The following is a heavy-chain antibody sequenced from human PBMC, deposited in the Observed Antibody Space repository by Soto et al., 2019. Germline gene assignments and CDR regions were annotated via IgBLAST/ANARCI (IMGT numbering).Heavy chain of an antibody. V-gene: IGHV3-7*01. Sequence: EVQLVESGGGLVQPGGSLRLSCAASGFTFSTYWMSWVRQAPGKGLEWVANIKEDGSEKYYVDSVKGRFTISRDNAENSLYLQMNSLRAEDTAVYYCAKEDFWSYGPRAWGQGTLVTVSS. J-gene: IGHJ4*02. CDR3: AKEDFWSYGPRA. D-gene: IGHD3-10*01. CDR2: IKEDGSEK. CDR1: GFTFSTYW.